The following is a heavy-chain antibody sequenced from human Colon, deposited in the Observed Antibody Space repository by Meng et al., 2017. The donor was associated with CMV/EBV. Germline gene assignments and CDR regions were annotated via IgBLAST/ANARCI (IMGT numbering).Heavy chain of an antibody. CDR2: VSRTGRYT. Sequence: GGSLRLSCAASGFTFDDYGMSWVRQAPGKGLEWVSSVSRTGRYTHYADSLKGRFTISRDNANNSLYLQMSSLRADDTAVYYCARDPSLITISGVVTYGMDVWGPGTTVTVS. CDR1: GFTFDDYG. D-gene: IGHD3-3*01. CDR3: ARDPSLITISGVVTYGMDV. V-gene: IGHV3-11*06. J-gene: IGHJ6*02.